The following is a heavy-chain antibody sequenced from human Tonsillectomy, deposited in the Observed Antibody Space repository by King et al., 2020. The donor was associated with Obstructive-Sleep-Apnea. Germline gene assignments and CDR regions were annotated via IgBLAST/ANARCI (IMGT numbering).Heavy chain of an antibody. J-gene: IGHJ6*02. D-gene: IGHD4-11*01. V-gene: IGHV3-30*02. CDR2: IRYDGSDK. Sequence: VQLVESGGGVVQPGRSLRLSCAASGFTFSSYGIHWVRQALGKGLEWVAFIRYDGSDKYYADSVKGRFTISRDNSKNTLYLQMNSLRAEDTAVYYCAKDLGVTYYYYNMDVWGQGTTVTVSS. CDR1: GFTFSSYG. CDR3: AKDLGVTYYYYNMDV.